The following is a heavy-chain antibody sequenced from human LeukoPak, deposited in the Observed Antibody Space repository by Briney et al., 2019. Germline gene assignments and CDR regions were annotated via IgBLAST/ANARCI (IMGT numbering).Heavy chain of an antibody. J-gene: IGHJ3*02. Sequence: SETLSLTCSVSGGSVSSYCWSWIRQPPGRGLEWIGYLSHSGSSDSNPSLKSRVTILVDTSKNQFSLKLTSVTAADTAVYYCARPRYANAWYAFDIWGQGTMVTVSS. CDR1: GGSVSSYC. D-gene: IGHD2-2*01. CDR2: LSHSGSS. CDR3: ARPRYANAWYAFDI. V-gene: IGHV4-59*02.